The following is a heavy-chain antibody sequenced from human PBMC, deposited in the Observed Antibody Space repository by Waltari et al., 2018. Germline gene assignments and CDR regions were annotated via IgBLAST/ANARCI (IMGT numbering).Heavy chain of an antibody. V-gene: IGHV5-51*01. CDR3: ARHLVVVKGDAFDI. D-gene: IGHD2-8*02. Sequence: EVQLVQSGAEVKKPGESLKISCKGSGYSFTSYWIGWVRQMPGKGPEWMGSIYPGDPYTRDSPSFQGQGTIAADKSISTAYRQWSSLKASDTAMYYCARHLVVVKGDAFDIWGQGTMVTVSS. CDR1: GYSFTSYW. J-gene: IGHJ3*02. CDR2: IYPGDPYT.